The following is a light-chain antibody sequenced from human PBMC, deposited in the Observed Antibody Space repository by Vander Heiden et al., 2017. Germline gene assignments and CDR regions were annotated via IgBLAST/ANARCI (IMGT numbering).Light chain of an antibody. CDR2: QDS. Sequence: SYALPQPPSVSVSHGQTASITCYGDKLGDKYACWYQQKPGQSPVLVIYQDSKRPSGIPERFSGSNSGNTATLTISGTQAMDEADYYCQAWDSSTVVFGGGTKLTVL. J-gene: IGLJ2*01. CDR3: QAWDSSTVV. CDR1: KLGDKY. V-gene: IGLV3-1*01.